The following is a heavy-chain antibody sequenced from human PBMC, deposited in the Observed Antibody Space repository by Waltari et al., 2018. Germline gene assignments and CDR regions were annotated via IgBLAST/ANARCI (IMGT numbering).Heavy chain of an antibody. Sequence: QVQLQESGPGLVKPSETLSLTCAVSGYSISSGYYWGWIRQPPGKGLEWIGSIYHSGSTYYNPSLKSRVTISVDTSKNQFSLKLSSVTAADTAVYYCARLSSSGWYVFDYWGQGTLVTVSS. J-gene: IGHJ4*02. CDR3: ARLSSSGWYVFDY. CDR2: IYHSGST. V-gene: IGHV4-38-2*01. CDR1: GYSISSGYY. D-gene: IGHD6-19*01.